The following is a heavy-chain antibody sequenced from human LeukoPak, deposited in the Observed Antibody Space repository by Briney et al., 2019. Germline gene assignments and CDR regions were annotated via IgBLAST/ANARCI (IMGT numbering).Heavy chain of an antibody. D-gene: IGHD6-13*01. V-gene: IGHV3-66*01. CDR2: IYSGGST. J-gene: IGHJ4*02. CDR1: GFTVSSNY. CDR3: ARDPRGAAGTF. Sequence: GGSLRLSCAASGFTVSSNYMSWVRQAPGKGLEWVSVIYSGGSTYYADSVKGRFTISRDNSKNTLYLQMNSLRAEDTAVYYCARDPRGAAGTFWGQGTLVTVSS.